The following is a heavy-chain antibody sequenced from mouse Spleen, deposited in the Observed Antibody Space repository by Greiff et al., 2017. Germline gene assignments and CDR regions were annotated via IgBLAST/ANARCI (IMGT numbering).Heavy chain of an antibody. Sequence: EVQLQQSGPGLVKPSQSLSLTCSVTGYSITSGYYWNWIRQFPGNKLEWMGYISYDGSNNYNPSLKNRISITRDTSKNQFFLKLNSVTTEDTATYYCARELYYWGQGTTLTVSS. CDR3: ARELYY. CDR2: ISYDGSN. V-gene: IGHV3-6*01. J-gene: IGHJ2*01. CDR1: GYSITSGYY.